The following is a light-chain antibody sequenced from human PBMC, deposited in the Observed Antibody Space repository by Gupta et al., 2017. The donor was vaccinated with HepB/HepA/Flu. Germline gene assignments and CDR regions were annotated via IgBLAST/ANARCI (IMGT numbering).Light chain of an antibody. V-gene: IGKV2-28*01. Sequence: DIVMTQSPLSLPVTPGEPASISCRSSQSLLHSNGYNYLDWYLQKPGQSPQLLIYLGSNRASGVSDRFSGSGSGTDFTLKISRVEAEDVGVYYCMQDLQTLTFGPGTKVDIK. CDR1: QSLLHSNGYNY. CDR3: MQDLQTLT. J-gene: IGKJ3*01. CDR2: LGS.